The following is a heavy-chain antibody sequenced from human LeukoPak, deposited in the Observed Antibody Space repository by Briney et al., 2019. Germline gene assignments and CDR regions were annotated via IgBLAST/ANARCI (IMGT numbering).Heavy chain of an antibody. D-gene: IGHD4-17*01. Sequence: SETLSLTCTVSGGSISSYYWSWIRQPPGKGLEWIGYIYYSGSTNYNPSLKSRVTISVDTSKNQSSLKLSSVTAADTAVYYCARDLKYGDYLNWFDPWGQGTLVTVSS. J-gene: IGHJ5*02. CDR2: IYYSGST. CDR3: ARDLKYGDYLNWFDP. CDR1: GGSISSYY. V-gene: IGHV4-59*01.